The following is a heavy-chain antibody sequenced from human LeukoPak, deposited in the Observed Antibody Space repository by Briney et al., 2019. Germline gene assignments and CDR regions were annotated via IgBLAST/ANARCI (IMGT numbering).Heavy chain of an antibody. V-gene: IGHV3-23*01. CDR3: AKPPRYCSSTSCSDY. CDR2: ISGSGGST. CDR1: GSTFSSYA. Sequence: GGSLRLSCAASGSTFSSYAMSWVRQAPGKGLEWVSAISGSGGSTYYADSVKGRFTISRDNSKNTLYLQMNSLRAEDTAVYYCAKPPRYCSSTSCSDYWGQGTLVTVSS. J-gene: IGHJ4*02. D-gene: IGHD2-2*01.